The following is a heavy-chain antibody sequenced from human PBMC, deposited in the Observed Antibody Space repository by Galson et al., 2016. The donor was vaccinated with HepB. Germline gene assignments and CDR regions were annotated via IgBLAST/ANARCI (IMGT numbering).Heavy chain of an antibody. V-gene: IGHV4-39*01. CDR3: ARRYNWNDTLFDY. CDR2: ISYSGST. Sequence: SETLSLTCTVSGDSISSTSYYWGWIRQPPGKGLGWIGSISYSGSTYYNPSLKSRVTISANTSKKQFSLKLSSVTAADTAVYYCARRYNWNDTLFDYWGQGTLVTVSS. J-gene: IGHJ4*02. CDR1: GDSISSTSYY. D-gene: IGHD1-1*01.